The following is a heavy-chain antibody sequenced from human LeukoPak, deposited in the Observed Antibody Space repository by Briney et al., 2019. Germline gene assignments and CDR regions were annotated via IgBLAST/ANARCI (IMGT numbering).Heavy chain of an antibody. CDR2: IYYSGST. CDR1: GGSISSYY. Sequence: PSETLSLTCTVSGGSISSYYWSWIRQPPGKGLEWIGYIYYSGSTNYNPSLESRITISVDTSKNQFSLKLSSVTAADTAVYYCARGVVERSPGYYYYYGMDVWGKGTTVTVSS. J-gene: IGHJ6*04. V-gene: IGHV4-59*01. CDR3: ARGVVERSPGYYYYYGMDV. D-gene: IGHD1-1*01.